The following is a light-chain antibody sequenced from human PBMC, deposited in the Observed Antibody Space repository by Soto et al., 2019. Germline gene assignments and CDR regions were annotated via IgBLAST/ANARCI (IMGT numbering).Light chain of an antibody. CDR3: QQLITYPFT. CDR2: AAS. V-gene: IGKV1-9*01. CDR1: QGISSY. J-gene: IGKJ3*01. Sequence: DIQLTQSPSSLSASVGDRVTITCRASQGISSYLAWYQQKPGKAPNLLIYAASTLQSGVPSRFSGSGSGTDFTLTISSLQPEDFATYSCQQLITYPFTFGPGTKVDIK.